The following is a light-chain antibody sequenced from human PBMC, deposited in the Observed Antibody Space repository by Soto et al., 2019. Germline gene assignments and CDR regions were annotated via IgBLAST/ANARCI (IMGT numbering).Light chain of an antibody. CDR2: YNS. V-gene: IGLV3-21*04. CDR1: NIGSKS. Sequence: SYELTQPPSVSVAPGKTARITCGGDNIGSKSVHWYQQKPGQAPVLVIYYNSDRPSGIPERFSGSNSGNTATLTISRVEAGDEADYYCQGWDSSRDHPEVFGGGTKVTVL. CDR3: QGWDSSRDHPEV. J-gene: IGLJ2*01.